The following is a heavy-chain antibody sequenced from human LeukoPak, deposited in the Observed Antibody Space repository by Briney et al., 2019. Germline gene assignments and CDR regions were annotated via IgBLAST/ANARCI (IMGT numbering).Heavy chain of an antibody. Sequence: GGSLTLSCAASGFTFSGYWMSWLRQAPGKGLEWVANIKQDGGEKNYVDSVKGRFTISRDNAKNSLYLQMNSLRAEDTAVYYCARVRGFGQADVWGKGTTVTVSS. V-gene: IGHV3-7*01. CDR1: GFTFSGYW. D-gene: IGHD3-10*01. CDR3: ARVRGFGQADV. CDR2: IKQDGGEK. J-gene: IGHJ6*04.